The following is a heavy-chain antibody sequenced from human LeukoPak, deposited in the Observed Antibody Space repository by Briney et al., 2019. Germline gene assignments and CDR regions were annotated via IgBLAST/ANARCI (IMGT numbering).Heavy chain of an antibody. CDR3: ARLSILTGYSSYYFDY. CDR2: ISNIGTYI. CDR1: GFTFSAYS. J-gene: IGHJ4*02. V-gene: IGHV3-21*01. Sequence: PGGSLRLSCAASGFTFSAYSINWVRQALGKGLEWVSSISNIGTYIYYADSVKGRFSISRDNAKNSLYLQMDSLRVEDTAVYFCARLSILTGYSSYYFDYWGRGALVTVSS. D-gene: IGHD3-9*01.